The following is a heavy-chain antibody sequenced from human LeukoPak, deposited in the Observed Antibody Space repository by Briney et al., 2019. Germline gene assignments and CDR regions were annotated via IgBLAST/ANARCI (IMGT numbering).Heavy chain of an antibody. Sequence: SETLSLTCTVSGGSISSSSYGWGWIRHPPGKGLDWSGCIYESGSTYYNPSLKSRLTISVDTSKNQFSLKLSSVTAADTAVYYCARQGLDTSSWLASWLDPWGQGTLVTVFS. V-gene: IGHV4-39*01. CDR2: IYESGST. D-gene: IGHD6-13*01. CDR3: ARQGLDTSSWLASWLDP. J-gene: IGHJ5*02. CDR1: GGSISSSSYG.